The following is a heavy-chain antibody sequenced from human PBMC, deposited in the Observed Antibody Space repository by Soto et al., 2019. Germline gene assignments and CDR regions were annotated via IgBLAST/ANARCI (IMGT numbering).Heavy chain of an antibody. V-gene: IGHV3-13*01. Sequence: EVQLVESGGGLVQPGGSLRLSCAASGFTFSSYEMHWVLQATGKGLEWVSSSATAGDTYYPGSVKARFTISREHAKNAWNLHLISVRAWDTAVYFCRRVYCSGVWYVVYCYFDLCGRCTLLTLPS. J-gene: IGHJ2*01. CDR3: RRVYCSGVWYVVYCYFDL. CDR2: SATAGDT. D-gene: IGHD2-15*01. CDR1: GFTFSSYE.